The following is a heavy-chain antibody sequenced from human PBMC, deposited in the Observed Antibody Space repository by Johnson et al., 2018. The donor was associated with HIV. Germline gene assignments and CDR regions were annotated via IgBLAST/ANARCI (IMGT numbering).Heavy chain of an antibody. CDR1: GLTFSSYG. D-gene: IGHD1-7*01. CDR2: ISYDGSNK. V-gene: IGHV3-30*18. J-gene: IGHJ3*02. CDR3: AKYKDNWNYGAFDI. Sequence: QVQLVESGGGLVQPGRSLRLSCAASGLTFSSYGIHWVRQAPGKGLEWVAIISYDGSNKYYADSVKGRFTISRDNSKNTLYLQMNSLRAEDTAVYYCAKYKDNWNYGAFDIWGQGTMVTVSS.